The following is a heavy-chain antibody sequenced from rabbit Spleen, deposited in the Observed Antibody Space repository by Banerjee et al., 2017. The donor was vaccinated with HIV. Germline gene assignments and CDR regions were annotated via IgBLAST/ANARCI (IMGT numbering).Heavy chain of an antibody. CDR2: IDIGSSGFT. V-gene: IGHV1S45*01. CDR3: ARDTSSSFSTYGMDL. J-gene: IGHJ6*01. D-gene: IGHD1-1*01. Sequence: QEQLEESGGGLVQPEGSLTLTCTASGFDFSSYWICWVRQAPGKGLEWIACIDIGSSGFTYFATWAKGRFTISKTSSTTVSLQMTRLTAADTATYFCARDTSSSFSTYGMDLWGPGTLVTVS. CDR1: GFDFSSYW.